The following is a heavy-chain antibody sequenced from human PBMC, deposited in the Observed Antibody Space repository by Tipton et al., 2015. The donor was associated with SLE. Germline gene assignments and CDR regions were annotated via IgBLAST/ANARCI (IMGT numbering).Heavy chain of an antibody. V-gene: IGHV4-31*03. CDR2: IYYSGST. Sequence: TLSLTCTVSGGSISSGGYYWSWIRQHPGKGLEWIGYIYYSGSTYYNPSLKSRVTISVDTSKNQFSLKLSSVTAADTAVYYCACSQGFMITFGGVAPFDYWGQGTLVTVSS. CDR3: ACSQGFMITFGGVAPFDY. J-gene: IGHJ4*02. D-gene: IGHD3-16*01. CDR1: GGSISSGGYY.